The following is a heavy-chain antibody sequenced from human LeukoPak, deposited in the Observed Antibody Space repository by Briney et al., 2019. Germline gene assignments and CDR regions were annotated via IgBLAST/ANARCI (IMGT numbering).Heavy chain of an antibody. V-gene: IGHV3-30*02. CDR1: GFTFSSHG. Sequence: GGSLRLSCAASGFTFSSHGMHWVRQAPGKGLEWVTFIRSDGSSNYYGDSVKGRFTLSRDNFKNTLSLQMNSLRAEDTAVYYCVRDRDWGFDYWGQGMLVTVSS. CDR3: VRDRDWGFDY. J-gene: IGHJ4*02. D-gene: IGHD3/OR15-3a*01. CDR2: IRSDGSSN.